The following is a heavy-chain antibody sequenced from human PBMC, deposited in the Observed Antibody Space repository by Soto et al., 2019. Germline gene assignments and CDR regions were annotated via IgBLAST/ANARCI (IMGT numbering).Heavy chain of an antibody. CDR3: ARFYGSGVRFHYYYMDV. Sequence: VASVKVSCKASGYTFTSYDINWVRQATGQGLEWMGWMNPNSGNTGYAQKFQGRVTMTRNTSISTAYMELSSLRSEDTAVYYCARFYGSGVRFHYYYMDVWGKGTTVTVSS. D-gene: IGHD3-10*01. J-gene: IGHJ6*03. CDR2: MNPNSGNT. V-gene: IGHV1-8*01. CDR1: GYTFTSYD.